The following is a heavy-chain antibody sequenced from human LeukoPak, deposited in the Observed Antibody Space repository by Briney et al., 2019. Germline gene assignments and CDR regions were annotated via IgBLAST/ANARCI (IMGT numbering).Heavy chain of an antibody. Sequence: SQTLSLTCAISGDSFSSNSATWNWIRQSPSRGLEWLGRTYYRSKWYNDYGLSVKGRITINPDTSKDQFSLLLDSVTPEDTAVYYCARQSSSSSHYHGMDVWGQGTTVTVSS. CDR3: ARQSSSSSHYHGMDV. V-gene: IGHV6-1*01. CDR1: GDSFSSNSAT. CDR2: TYYRSKWYN. J-gene: IGHJ6*02. D-gene: IGHD6-6*01.